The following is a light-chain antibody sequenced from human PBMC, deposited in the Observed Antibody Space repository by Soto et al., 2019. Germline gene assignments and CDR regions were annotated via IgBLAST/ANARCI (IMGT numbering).Light chain of an antibody. CDR2: AAS. J-gene: IGKJ2*01. CDR1: QSVGSNY. Sequence: EIVLTQSPATLSLSPGERATLSCRASQSVGSNYLAWYQQKPGQAPRLLIYAASSRATVIPDRFSGSGSGTDFTLTISSLEPEDFAVYYCQQYNNSPPYTFGQGTKLEI. CDR3: QQYNNSPPYT. V-gene: IGKV3-20*01.